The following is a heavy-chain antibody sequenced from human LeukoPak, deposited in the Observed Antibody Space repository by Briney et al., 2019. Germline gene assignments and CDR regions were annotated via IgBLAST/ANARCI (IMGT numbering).Heavy chain of an antibody. CDR1: GFTFSSYA. J-gene: IGHJ5*02. Sequence: GGSLRLSCAASGFTFSSYAMDWVRQAPGKGLEWVAAISFDGNSKYYADSVKGRFTISRDNSKNTLYLQMNSLRPDDTAVYYCARDQHIVVVTATYFDPCGQGTLVTVSS. CDR3: ARDQHIVVVTATYFDP. V-gene: IGHV3-30*04. CDR2: ISFDGNSK. D-gene: IGHD2-21*02.